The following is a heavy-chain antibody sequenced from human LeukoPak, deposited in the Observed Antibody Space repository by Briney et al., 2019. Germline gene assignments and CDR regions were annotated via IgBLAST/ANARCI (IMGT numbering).Heavy chain of an antibody. CDR1: GGSISSYY. V-gene: IGHV4-59*08. J-gene: IGHJ4*02. CDR3: ARRGYSGHDDVSYFDC. CDR2: IYYSGST. D-gene: IGHD5-12*01. Sequence: SETLSLTCTVSGGSISSYYWSWIRQPPGKGLEWIGYIYYSGSTNYNPSLKSRVTISVDTSKNQFSLKLSSVTAADTAVYYCARRGYSGHDDVSYFDCWGQGTLVTVSS.